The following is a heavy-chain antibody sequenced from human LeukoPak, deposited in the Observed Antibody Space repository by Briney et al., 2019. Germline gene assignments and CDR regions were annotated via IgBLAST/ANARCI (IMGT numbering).Heavy chain of an antibody. CDR2: ISSSSDTT. CDR1: GFTFSSYS. J-gene: IGHJ4*02. Sequence: PGGSLRLSCAASGFTFSSYSLTWVRQAPGKGLEWVSYISSSSDTTSYADSVEGRFTSSRDYAKNSLYLQMNSLRAEDTAVYYCARVARGNYYHFDSWGQGTLVTVSS. V-gene: IGHV3-48*04. CDR3: ARVARGNYYHFDS. D-gene: IGHD1-26*01.